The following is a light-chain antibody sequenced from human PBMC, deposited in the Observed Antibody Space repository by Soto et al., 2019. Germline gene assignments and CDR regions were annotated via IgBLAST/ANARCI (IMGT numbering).Light chain of an antibody. CDR2: AAS. CDR3: QQSHSTLMT. V-gene: IGKV1-39*01. Sequence: IQMTQSPSSLSASVGDRVTITCRASQGISNYLNWYQQKPGKAPRLLIYAASSLQSGVPSRFSGSSSETDFTLTIHSLESEDFATYYCQQSHSTLMTFGQGTRLEIK. J-gene: IGKJ5*01. CDR1: QGISNY.